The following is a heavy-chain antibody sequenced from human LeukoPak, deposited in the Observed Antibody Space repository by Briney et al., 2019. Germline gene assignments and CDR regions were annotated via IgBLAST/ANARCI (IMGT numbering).Heavy chain of an antibody. CDR1: GYSISSGSY. CDR3: ARDKRHYYDSTGYNYMDV. V-gene: IGHV4-38-2*02. D-gene: IGHD3-22*01. Sequence: SETLSLTCTVSGYSISSGSYWSWIRLPPGKGLEWIGSIYHSGSTYYNPSLKSRVTISVDTSKNQFSLNLSSVTAADTAVYYCARDKRHYYDSTGYNYMDVWGKGTTVTVSS. J-gene: IGHJ6*03. CDR2: IYHSGST.